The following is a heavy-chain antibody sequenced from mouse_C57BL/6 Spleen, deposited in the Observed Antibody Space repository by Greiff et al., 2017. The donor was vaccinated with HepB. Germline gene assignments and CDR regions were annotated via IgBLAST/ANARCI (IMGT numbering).Heavy chain of an antibody. Sequence: QVQLQQSGAELARPGASVKLSCKASGYTFTSYGISWVKQSTGQGLEWIGEIYPRSGNTYYNEKFKGKATLTADKSSSTAYMELRSLTSVDSAVYFCAREYGTFFDYWGQGTTLTVSS. D-gene: IGHD1-1*01. CDR2: IYPRSGNT. CDR1: GYTFTSYG. CDR3: AREYGTFFDY. J-gene: IGHJ2*01. V-gene: IGHV1-81*01.